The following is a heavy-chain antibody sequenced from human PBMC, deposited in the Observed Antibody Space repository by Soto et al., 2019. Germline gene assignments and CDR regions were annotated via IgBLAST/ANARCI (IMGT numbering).Heavy chain of an antibody. CDR2: IIPIFGTA. V-gene: IGHV1-69*13. J-gene: IGHJ5*02. Sequence: GASVKVSCKASGGTFSSYAISWVRQAPGQGLEWMGGIIPIFGTANYAQKFQGRVTITADESTSTAYMELSSLRSEDTAVYYCAIINEAPTGFDTLGQGTLLTISP. D-gene: IGHD3-10*01. CDR3: AIINEAPTGFDT. CDR1: GGTFSSYA.